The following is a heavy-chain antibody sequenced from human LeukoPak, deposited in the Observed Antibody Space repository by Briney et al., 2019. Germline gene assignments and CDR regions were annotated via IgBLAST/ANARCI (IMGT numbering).Heavy chain of an antibody. D-gene: IGHD6-6*01. CDR3: ARVVLDHF. CDR1: GFDFSKYT. V-gene: IGHV3-21*06. J-gene: IGHJ4*02. CDR2: ISGSRRI. Sequence: GGSLRLSCAASGFDFSKYTMSWVRQAPGKGLEWVSSISGSRRIHYADSMRGRFTISRDNAKSSVYLQMHNLRAEDTATYFCARVVLDHFWGRGTLVTVSS.